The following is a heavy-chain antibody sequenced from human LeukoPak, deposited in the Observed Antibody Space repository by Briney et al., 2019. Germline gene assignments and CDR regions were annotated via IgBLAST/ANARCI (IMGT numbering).Heavy chain of an antibody. V-gene: IGHV4-59*01. Sequence: TSETLSLTCSVSGRSISSYYWGWIWQPPGKGREWVGYIYYSGSTNYNPSLKSRVTISVDTSKNQFSLKLSSVTAADTAVYYCAREMATINPYFDYWGQGTLFTVSS. CDR1: GRSISSYY. CDR3: AREMATINPYFDY. D-gene: IGHD5-24*01. J-gene: IGHJ4*02. CDR2: IYYSGST.